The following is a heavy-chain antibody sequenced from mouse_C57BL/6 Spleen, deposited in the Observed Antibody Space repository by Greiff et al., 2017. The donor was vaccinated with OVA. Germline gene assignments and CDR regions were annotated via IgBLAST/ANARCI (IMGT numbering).Heavy chain of an antibody. CDR2: IDPSDSYT. Sequence: QVQLQQPGAELVMPGASVKLSCKASGYTFTSYWMHWVKQRPGQGLEWIGEIDPSDSYTNYNQKFKGKSTLTVDKSSSTAYMQLSSLTSEDSAVYYCARWGLLRFWYFDVWGTGTTVTVSS. J-gene: IGHJ1*03. CDR3: ARWGLLRFWYFDV. V-gene: IGHV1-69*01. CDR1: GYTFTSYW. D-gene: IGHD2-3*01.